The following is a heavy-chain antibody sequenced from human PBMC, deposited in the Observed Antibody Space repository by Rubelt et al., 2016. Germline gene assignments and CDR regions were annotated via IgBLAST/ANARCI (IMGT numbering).Heavy chain of an antibody. D-gene: IGHD6-13*01. J-gene: IGHJ4*02. CDR2: ISYDGSNK. Sequence: ALRISCAASGFTFNSYGMHWVRQAPGKGLEWVAVISYDGSNKYYADSVKGRFTISRDTSKNKLALQMNSLRAEDTAVYYLARDLIAAAGSHFDYWGQGTLVTVSS. CDR3: ARDLIAAAGSHFDY. V-gene: IGHV3-30*03. CDR1: GFTFNSYG.